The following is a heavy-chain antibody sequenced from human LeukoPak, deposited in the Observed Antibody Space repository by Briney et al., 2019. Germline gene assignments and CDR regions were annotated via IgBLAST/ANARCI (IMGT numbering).Heavy chain of an antibody. CDR3: ARHSAYGDYIDH. CDR1: GASITSSSFY. CDR2: IYHSGKT. V-gene: IGHV4-39*01. J-gene: IGHJ4*02. Sequence: PSETLSLTCTVSGASITSSSFYWGWVRQSPGKGLDWIGSIYHSGKTYYNPSLKSRLTISVDSSKNRFSLKVTSLTAADTAVYHCARHSAYGDYIDHWGQGSLVTVSS. D-gene: IGHD4-17*01.